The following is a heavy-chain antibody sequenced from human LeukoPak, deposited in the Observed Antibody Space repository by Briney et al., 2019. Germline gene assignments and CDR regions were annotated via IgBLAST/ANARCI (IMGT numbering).Heavy chain of an antibody. CDR2: IYTSGST. J-gene: IGHJ4*02. CDR1: GGSISSGSYY. CDR3: ARAGGYSSGWPYFDY. Sequence: SETLSLTCTVSGGSISSGSYYWSWIRQPAGKGLEWIGRIYTSGSTNYNPSLKSRVTISVDTSKNQFSLKLNSVTAADTAVYYCARAGGYSSGWPYFDYWGQGTLVTVSS. V-gene: IGHV4-61*02. D-gene: IGHD6-19*01.